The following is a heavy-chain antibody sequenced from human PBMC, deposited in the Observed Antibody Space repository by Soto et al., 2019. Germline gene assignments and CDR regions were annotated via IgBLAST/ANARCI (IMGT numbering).Heavy chain of an antibody. Sequence: GGSLRLSCAASGFTFSSYGMHWVRQAPGKGLEWVAVISYDGSNKYYADSVKGRFTISRDNSKNTLYLQMNSLRAEDTAVYYCGEPRPYVVDYYYYGMDVWGQGTTVTVSS. CDR1: GFTFSSYG. D-gene: IGHD3-10*02. CDR3: GEPRPYVVDYYYYGMDV. V-gene: IGHV3-30*18. J-gene: IGHJ6*02. CDR2: ISYDGSNK.